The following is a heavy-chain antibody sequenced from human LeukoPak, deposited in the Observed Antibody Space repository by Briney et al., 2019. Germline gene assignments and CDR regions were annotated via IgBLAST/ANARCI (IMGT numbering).Heavy chain of an antibody. CDR1: GFTFSSYA. J-gene: IGHJ3*02. Sequence: GGSLRLSCAASGFTFSSYAMHWVRQAPGKGLEWVAVISYDGSNKYYADSVKGRFTISRDNSKNTLYLQMNSLRAEDTAVYYCARAGSGYCTNGACYTHDAFDIWGQGTMVTVSS. CDR2: ISYDGSNK. D-gene: IGHD2-8*01. CDR3: ARAGSGYCTNGACYTHDAFDI. V-gene: IGHV3-30*04.